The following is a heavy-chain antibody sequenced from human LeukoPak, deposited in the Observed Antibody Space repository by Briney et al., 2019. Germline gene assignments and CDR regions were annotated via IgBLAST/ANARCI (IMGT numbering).Heavy chain of an antibody. CDR1: GFTVSSNY. Sequence: TGGSLRLSCAASGFTVSSNYMSWVRQAPGKGLEWVSVIYSGGSTYYADSVKGRFTISRDNAKNSLYLQMNSLRAEDTAVYYCARVRYSYGYADAFDIWGQGTMVTVSS. J-gene: IGHJ3*02. CDR3: ARVRYSYGYADAFDI. V-gene: IGHV3-53*01. CDR2: IYSGGST. D-gene: IGHD5-18*01.